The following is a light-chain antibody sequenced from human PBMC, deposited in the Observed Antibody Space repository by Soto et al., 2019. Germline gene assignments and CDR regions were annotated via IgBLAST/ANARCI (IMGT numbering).Light chain of an antibody. V-gene: IGLV1-40*01. Sequence: QSVLTQPPSVSGAPGQRVTISCTGSSSNIGAGYDVHWSQQLPGSAPKLLIYGNTNRPSGVPVRFSGSKSGTSASLAITGLQAEDEADYYCLSFDSSLSVVFGGGTKLTVL. CDR3: LSFDSSLSVV. CDR2: GNT. J-gene: IGLJ2*01. CDR1: SSNIGAGYD.